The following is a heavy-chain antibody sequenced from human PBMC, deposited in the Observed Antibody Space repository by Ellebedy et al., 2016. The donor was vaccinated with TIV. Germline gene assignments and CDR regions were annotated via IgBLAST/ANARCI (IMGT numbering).Heavy chain of an antibody. J-gene: IGHJ5*02. CDR2: ISAYNGNT. Sequence: ASVKVSXXASGYTFTSYGISWVRQAPGQGLEWMGWISAYNGNTNYAQKLQGRVTMTTDTSTSTAYMELRSLRSDDTAVYYCARFRGEAAADPLNWFDPWGQGTLVTVSS. D-gene: IGHD6-13*01. CDR1: GYTFTSYG. V-gene: IGHV1-18*04. CDR3: ARFRGEAAADPLNWFDP.